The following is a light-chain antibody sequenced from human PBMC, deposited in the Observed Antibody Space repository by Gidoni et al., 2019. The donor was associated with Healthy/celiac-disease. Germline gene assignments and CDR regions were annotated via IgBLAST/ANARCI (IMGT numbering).Light chain of an antibody. Sequence: EIVLPQSPATLSLSPGERATLSCRASQSVSSYLAWSQQKPGQAPRLLIYDASNRATGIPARFSGSGSGTDFTLTISSLEPEDFAVYYWQQRSNWPLTFGGGTKVEIK. V-gene: IGKV3-11*01. J-gene: IGKJ4*01. CDR3: QQRSNWPLT. CDR2: DAS. CDR1: QSVSSY.